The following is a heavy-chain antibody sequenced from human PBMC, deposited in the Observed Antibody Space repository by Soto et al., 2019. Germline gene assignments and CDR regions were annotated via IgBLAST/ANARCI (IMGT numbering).Heavy chain of an antibody. CDR1: GFTFSSYA. CDR3: AREFGTMIVVVTGAFDY. D-gene: IGHD3-22*01. J-gene: IGHJ4*02. CDR2: ISGSGGST. V-gene: IGHV3-23*01. Sequence: EVQLLESGGGLVQPGGSLRLSCAASGFTFSSYAMSWVRQAPGKGLEWVSAISGSGGSTYYADSVKGRFTISRDNAKNSLYLQMNSLRAEDTAVYYCAREFGTMIVVVTGAFDYWGQGTLVTVSS.